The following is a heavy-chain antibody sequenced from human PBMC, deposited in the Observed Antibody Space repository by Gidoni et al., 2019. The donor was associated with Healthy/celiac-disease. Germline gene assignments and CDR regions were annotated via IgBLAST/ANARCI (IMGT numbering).Heavy chain of an antibody. CDR2: IYYSGST. J-gene: IGHJ4*02. CDR1: GGSISTGGYY. Sequence: QVQLQESGPGLVKPSQTLSLTCTVSGGSISTGGYYWSWIRQHPGKGLEWIGYIYYSGSTYYNPSLKSRVTISVDTSKNQFSLKLSSVTAADTAVYYCARVGTVRGVILYYFDYWGQGTLVTVSS. CDR3: ARVGTVRGVILYYFDY. V-gene: IGHV4-31*03. D-gene: IGHD3-10*01.